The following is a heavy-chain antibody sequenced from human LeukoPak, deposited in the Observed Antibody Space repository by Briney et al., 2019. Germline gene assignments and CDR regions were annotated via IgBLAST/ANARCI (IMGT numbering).Heavy chain of an antibody. CDR2: IHTSWTT. CDR3: ARAAEYSSGWYLFDY. CDR1: GDSMSSYY. D-gene: IGHD6-19*01. J-gene: IGHJ4*02. V-gene: IGHV4-4*07. Sequence: KPSETLSLTCTVSGDSMSSYYWNFIRQTAGKGLEWIGRIHTSWTTYYNPSLKSRVTMSVDTSKNQFSLKLSSVTAADTAMYYCARAAEYSSGWYLFDYWGQGILVTVSA.